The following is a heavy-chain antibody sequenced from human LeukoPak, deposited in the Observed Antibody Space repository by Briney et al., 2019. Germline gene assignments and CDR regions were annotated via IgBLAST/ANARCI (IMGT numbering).Heavy chain of an antibody. J-gene: IGHJ3*02. V-gene: IGHV4-59*08. CDR1: GGSISTYY. Sequence: SEPLSLTCTVSGGSISTYYWSWIRQPPGKGLEWIGCIGSTTYDPSLKSRVTLSVDTSKNQFSLKLSSVTAADTAVYYCARQDYYDSSGYHSRAFDIWGQGTMVTVSS. CDR2: IGST. D-gene: IGHD3-22*01. CDR3: ARQDYYDSSGYHSRAFDI.